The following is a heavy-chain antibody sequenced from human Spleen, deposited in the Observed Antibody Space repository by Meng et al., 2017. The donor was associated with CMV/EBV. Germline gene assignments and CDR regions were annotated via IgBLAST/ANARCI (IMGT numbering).Heavy chain of an antibody. CDR1: GFTFSSYW. Sequence: GESLKISCAASGFTFSSYWMSWVRQAPGKGLEWVSAISGSGGSTYYADSVKGRFTISRDDSKNTLYLQMNSLKTEDTAVYYCTTEEKTYSYGYGGDAFDIWGQGTVVTVSS. V-gene: IGHV3-23*01. D-gene: IGHD5-18*01. J-gene: IGHJ3*02. CDR2: ISGSGGST. CDR3: TTEEKTYSYGYGGDAFDI.